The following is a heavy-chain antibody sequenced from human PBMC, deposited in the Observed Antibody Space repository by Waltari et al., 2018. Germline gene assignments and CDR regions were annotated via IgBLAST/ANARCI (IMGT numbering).Heavy chain of an antibody. CDR3: ARGLSSSWLDY. CDR2: IYYSGST. V-gene: IGHV4-59*01. CDR1: GGSLSRSY. D-gene: IGHD6-6*01. Sequence: QVQLQESGPGLVKPSETLSLTCTVSGGSLSRSYWSWIRQPPGKGLEWIGYIYYSGSTNYNPSLKSRVTISVDTSKNQFSLKLSSVTAADTAVYYCARGLSSSWLDYWGQGTLVTVSS. J-gene: IGHJ4*02.